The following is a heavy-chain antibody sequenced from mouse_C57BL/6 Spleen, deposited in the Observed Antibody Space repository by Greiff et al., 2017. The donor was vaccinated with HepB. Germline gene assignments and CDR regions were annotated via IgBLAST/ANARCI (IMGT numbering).Heavy chain of an antibody. Sequence: VKLQQPGAELVRPGTSVKLSCKASGYTFTSYWMHWVKQRPGQGLEWIGVIDPSDSYTNYNQKFKGKATLTVDTSSSTAYMQLSSLTSEDSAVYYCARPQRGAMDYWGQGTSVTVSS. CDR3: ARPQRGAMDY. V-gene: IGHV1-59*01. CDR1: GYTFTSYW. J-gene: IGHJ4*01. CDR2: IDPSDSYT.